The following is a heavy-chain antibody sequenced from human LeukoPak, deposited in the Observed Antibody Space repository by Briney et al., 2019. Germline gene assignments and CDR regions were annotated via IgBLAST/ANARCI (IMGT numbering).Heavy chain of an antibody. J-gene: IGHJ4*02. D-gene: IGHD3-22*01. Sequence: GGSLRLSCAASGFTFSRYAMHWVRQAPGKGLEYVSAISSNGGRTYYENSVKGRFTISRDNSKNTLYLQMGSLRAEDMAVYYCARDFVHYYDSSGFEYYFDFWGQGTLVTVTS. CDR3: ARDFVHYYDSSGFEYYFDF. CDR1: GFTFSRYA. V-gene: IGHV3-64*01. CDR2: ISSNGGRT.